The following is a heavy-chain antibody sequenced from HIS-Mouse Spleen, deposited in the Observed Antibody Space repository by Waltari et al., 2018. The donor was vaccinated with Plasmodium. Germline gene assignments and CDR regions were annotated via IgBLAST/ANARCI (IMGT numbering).Heavy chain of an antibody. Sequence: QVQLQQWGAGLLKPSATLSLTCAVHGGSFSGYYWSWIGQPPGKGLEWIGEINDSGSTNYNPSLKSRVTISVDTSKNQFSLKLSSVTAADTAVYYCARGPRGSYYAWYFDLWGRGTLVTVSS. CDR2: INDSGST. CDR3: ARGPRGSYYAWYFDL. CDR1: GGSFSGYY. D-gene: IGHD1-26*01. V-gene: IGHV4-34*01. J-gene: IGHJ2*01.